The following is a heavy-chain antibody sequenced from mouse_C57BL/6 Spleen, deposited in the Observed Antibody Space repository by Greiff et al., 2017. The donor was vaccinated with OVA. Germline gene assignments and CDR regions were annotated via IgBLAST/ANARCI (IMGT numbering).Heavy chain of an antibody. CDR3: AGTTVVATYYFDY. V-gene: IGHV14-2*01. D-gene: IGHD1-1*01. CDR1: GFNTKDYY. J-gene: IGHJ2*01. Sequence: EVQLQESGAELVKPGASVKLSCTASGFNTKDYYMPWVKQRTEQGLEWIGRIDPEDGETKYAPKFQGKATITADTSSNTAYLQLSSLTSEDTAVYYCAGTTVVATYYFDYWGQGTTLTVSS. CDR2: IDPEDGET.